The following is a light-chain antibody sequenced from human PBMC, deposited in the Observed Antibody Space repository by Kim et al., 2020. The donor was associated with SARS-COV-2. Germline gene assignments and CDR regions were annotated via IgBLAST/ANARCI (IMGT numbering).Light chain of an antibody. CDR1: SGNIASNY. J-gene: IGLJ3*02. Sequence: NFMLTKPHSVSASPGKTVTISCTGSSGNIASNYVQWYQQRPGSAPTTLIYEDNQRLSGVPDRFSGSIDSSSNSASLTISGLKSEDEADYYCQSYDSSNVVFGGGTQLTVL. CDR3: QSYDSSNVV. V-gene: IGLV6-57*02. CDR2: EDN.